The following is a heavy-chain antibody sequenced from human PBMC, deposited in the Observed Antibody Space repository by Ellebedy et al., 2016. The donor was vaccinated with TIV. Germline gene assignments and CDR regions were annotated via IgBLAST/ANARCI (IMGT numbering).Heavy chain of an antibody. J-gene: IGHJ4*02. V-gene: IGHV1-18*04. D-gene: IGHD6-13*01. CDR1: GYTFTSYG. CDR3: ARVAAIAHYFTYYFDY. Sequence: ASVKVSXXASGYTFTSYGISWVRQAPGQGLEWMGWMNPNSGGTNYAQKFQGRVTITRDTSASTAYMELSSLRSEDTAVYYCARVAAIAHYFTYYFDYWGQGTLVTVSS. CDR2: MNPNSGGT.